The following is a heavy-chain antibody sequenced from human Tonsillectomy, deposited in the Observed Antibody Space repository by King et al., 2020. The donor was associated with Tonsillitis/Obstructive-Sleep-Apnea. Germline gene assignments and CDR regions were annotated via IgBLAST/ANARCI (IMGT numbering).Heavy chain of an antibody. CDR1: GGTFSSYA. Sequence: LVQSGAEVKKPGSSVKVSCKASGGTFSSYAISWVRQAPGQGLEWMGGIIPIFGTANYAQKFQGRVTITADESTSTAYMEMSSLRSEDTALYYCAVGGGVGPMDYFDYWGQGTLVTVSS. V-gene: IGHV1-69*01. CDR2: IIPIFGTA. CDR3: AVGGGVGPMDYFDY. D-gene: IGHD3-16*01. J-gene: IGHJ4*02.